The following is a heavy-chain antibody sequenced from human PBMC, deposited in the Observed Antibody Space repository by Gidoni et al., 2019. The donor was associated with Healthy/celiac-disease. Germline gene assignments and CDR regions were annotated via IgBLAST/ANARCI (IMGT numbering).Heavy chain of an antibody. V-gene: IGHV3-74*01. CDR2: INSDGSST. D-gene: IGHD3-16*01. CDR1: GFTFSSYW. Sequence: SLRLSCAASGFTFSSYWMHWVRQAPGKGLVWVSRINSDGSSTSYADSVKGRLTISRDNAKNTLYLQMNRRRAEDTAVYYCARPGEMATNSLGYWGQGTLVTVSS. J-gene: IGHJ4*02. CDR3: ARPGEMATNSLGY.